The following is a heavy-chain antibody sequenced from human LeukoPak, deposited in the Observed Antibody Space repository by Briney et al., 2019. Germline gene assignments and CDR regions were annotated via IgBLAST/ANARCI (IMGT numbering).Heavy chain of an antibody. Sequence: GGSLRLSCAASGFTFSSYEMNWVRQAPGKGLEWVAFIRYDGSNKYYADSVKGRFTISRDNAKNSLYLQMNSLRADDTALYYCAKDVGRYYGSGSSGYFDYWGQGTLVTVSS. CDR1: GFTFSSYE. V-gene: IGHV3-30*02. CDR3: AKDVGRYYGSGSSGYFDY. J-gene: IGHJ4*02. CDR2: IRYDGSNK. D-gene: IGHD3-10*01.